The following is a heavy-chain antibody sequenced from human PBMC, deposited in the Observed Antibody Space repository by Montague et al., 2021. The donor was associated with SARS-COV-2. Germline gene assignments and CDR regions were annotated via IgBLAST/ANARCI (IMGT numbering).Heavy chain of an antibody. Sequence: SETLSLTCTVSGGSISSRSYYWGWIRQPPGKGLEWIGSIYYSGSTYYNPSLKSRVTISVDTSKNQFSLKLSSVTAAETAVYYCARRGDYGGSRFDHWGQGTLVTVSS. V-gene: IGHV4-39*01. CDR2: IYYSGST. J-gene: IGHJ4*02. CDR3: ARRGDYGGSRFDH. CDR1: GGSISSRSYY. D-gene: IGHD4-23*01.